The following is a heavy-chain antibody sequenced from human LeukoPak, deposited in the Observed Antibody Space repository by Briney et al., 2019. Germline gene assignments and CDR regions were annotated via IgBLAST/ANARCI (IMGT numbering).Heavy chain of an antibody. CDR2: ISYDGSNK. Sequence: PGRSLRLSCAASGFTFSSYAMHWVRQAPGKGLEWVAVISYDGSNKYYADSVRGRFTISRDNSKNTLYLQMNSLRAEDTAVYYCARDHGSYYYFDYWGQGTLVTVSS. J-gene: IGHJ4*02. V-gene: IGHV3-30-3*01. CDR3: ARDHGSYYYFDY. D-gene: IGHD1-26*01. CDR1: GFTFSSYA.